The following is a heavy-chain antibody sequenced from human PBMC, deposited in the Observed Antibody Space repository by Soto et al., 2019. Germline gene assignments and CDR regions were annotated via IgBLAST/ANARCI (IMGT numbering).Heavy chain of an antibody. CDR2: ISYDGSNK. CDR1: GFTFSSYA. Sequence: QVQLVESGGGVVQPGRSLRLSCAASGFTFSSYAMHWVRQAPGKGLEWVAVISYDGSNKYYADSVKGRFTISRDNXKXXLXLXXNSLRXEXXXXYYCARGPYXNYXYYYYGMDVWGQGTTVTVSS. CDR3: ARGPYXNYXYYYYGMDV. D-gene: IGHD4-4*01. J-gene: IGHJ6*02. V-gene: IGHV3-30-3*01.